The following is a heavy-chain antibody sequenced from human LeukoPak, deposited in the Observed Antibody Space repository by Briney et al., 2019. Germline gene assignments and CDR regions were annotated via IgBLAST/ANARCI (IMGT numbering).Heavy chain of an antibody. D-gene: IGHD6-19*01. CDR3: ARVRRQWLVRSVYYYYYMDV. V-gene: IGHV4-39*07. Sequence: ASETLSLTCTVSGGSISSSSYYWGWIRQPPGKGLEWIGSIYYSGSTYYNPSLKSRVTISVDTSKNQFSLKLSSVTAADTAVYYCARVRRQWLVRSVYYYYYMDVWGKGTTVTVSS. CDR1: GGSISSSSYY. J-gene: IGHJ6*03. CDR2: IYYSGST.